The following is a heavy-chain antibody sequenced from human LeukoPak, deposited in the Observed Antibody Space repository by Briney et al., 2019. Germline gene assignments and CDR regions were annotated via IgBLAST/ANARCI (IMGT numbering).Heavy chain of an antibody. Sequence: SETLSLTCSVTGGSMSGYYWTWIRQPPGEGLEWIGHIHGSGSPMYNPSLQSRVTMSIDASKNQFSLSLSPATATDTAFYYCARRRGDYGEGEFNYWGQGTLVTVSS. V-gene: IGHV4-4*09. CDR3: ARRRGDYGEGEFNY. D-gene: IGHD4-17*01. CDR2: IHGSGSP. J-gene: IGHJ4*02. CDR1: GGSMSGYY.